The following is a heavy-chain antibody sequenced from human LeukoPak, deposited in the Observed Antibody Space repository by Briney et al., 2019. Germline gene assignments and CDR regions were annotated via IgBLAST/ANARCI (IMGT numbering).Heavy chain of an antibody. V-gene: IGHV4-39*07. Sequence: SETLSLACTVSGGSISSSSYYWGWIRQPPGKGLECIGTIYHSGLTYYSPSLKSRVIISVDTSKNQFSLKLSSVTAADTAVYYCARSGNDSSGYKRGKYYYYMDVWGKGTTVTVSS. CDR2: IYHSGLT. D-gene: IGHD3-22*01. CDR3: ARSGNDSSGYKRGKYYYYMDV. CDR1: GGSISSSSYY. J-gene: IGHJ6*03.